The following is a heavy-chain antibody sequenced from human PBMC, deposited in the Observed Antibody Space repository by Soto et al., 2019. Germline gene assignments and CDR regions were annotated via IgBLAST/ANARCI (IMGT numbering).Heavy chain of an antibody. Sequence: GGSLRLSCAASGFTFSSYAMSWVRQAPGKGLEWVSAISGSGGSTYYADSVKGRFTISRDNSKNTLYLQMNSLRAEDTAVYYCAKDLAVAGVYYYYYMDVWGKGTTVTVSS. CDR1: GFTFSSYA. CDR3: AKDLAVAGVYYYYYMDV. V-gene: IGHV3-23*01. J-gene: IGHJ6*03. D-gene: IGHD6-19*01. CDR2: ISGSGGST.